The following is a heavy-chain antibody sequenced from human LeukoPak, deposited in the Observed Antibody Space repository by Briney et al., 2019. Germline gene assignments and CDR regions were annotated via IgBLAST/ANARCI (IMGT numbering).Heavy chain of an antibody. CDR2: IIPILGIA. Sequence: GASVKVSCKASGGTFSSYTIIWVRQAPGQGLEWMGRIIPILGIANYAQKFQGRVTITADKSTSTAYMELSSLRSEDTAVYYCARLYDFWSGLNWFDPWGQGTLVTVSS. J-gene: IGHJ5*02. D-gene: IGHD3-3*01. V-gene: IGHV1-69*02. CDR1: GGTFSSYT. CDR3: ARLYDFWSGLNWFDP.